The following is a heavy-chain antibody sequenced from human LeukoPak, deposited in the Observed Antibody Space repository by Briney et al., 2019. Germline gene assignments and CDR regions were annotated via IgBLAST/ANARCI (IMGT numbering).Heavy chain of an antibody. CDR3: ALSIAVAGTGGGWFDY. D-gene: IGHD6-19*01. Sequence: GGSLRLSCTASGFTFGDYAMSWVRQAPGKGLEWVSAISGSGGSTYYADSVKGRFTISRDNSKNTLYLQMNSLRAEDTAVYYCALSIAVAGTGGGWFDYWGQGTLVTVSS. V-gene: IGHV3-23*01. CDR1: GFTFGDYA. CDR2: ISGSGGST. J-gene: IGHJ4*02.